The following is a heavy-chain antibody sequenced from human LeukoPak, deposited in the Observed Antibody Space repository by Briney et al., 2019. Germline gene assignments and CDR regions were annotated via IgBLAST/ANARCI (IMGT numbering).Heavy chain of an antibody. CDR1: GGSISSYY. CDR3: ARVTGYMIEDYFDY. D-gene: IGHD3-22*01. Sequence: SETLSLTCTVSGGSISSYYWSWIRQPPGKGLEWIGYIYYSGSTNYNPSLKSRVTISVDTSKNQFSLRLSSVTAADTAVYYCARVTGYMIEDYFDYWGQGILVTVSS. J-gene: IGHJ4*02. V-gene: IGHV4-59*01. CDR2: IYYSGST.